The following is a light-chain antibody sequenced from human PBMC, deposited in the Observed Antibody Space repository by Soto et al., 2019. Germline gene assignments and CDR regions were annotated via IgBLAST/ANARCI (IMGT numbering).Light chain of an antibody. V-gene: IGLV2-14*01. CDR1: SSDVGGYNY. J-gene: IGLJ2*01. CDR3: SAYTSSSTSVV. Sequence: QSALTQPASVSGSPGQSITISCTGTSSDVGGYNYVSWYQQHPGKAPKLMIYDVSNRPSGVSNRFSASKSGNTASLTISGLQADDEDDYYCSAYTSSSTSVVFGGGTKVTAL. CDR2: DVS.